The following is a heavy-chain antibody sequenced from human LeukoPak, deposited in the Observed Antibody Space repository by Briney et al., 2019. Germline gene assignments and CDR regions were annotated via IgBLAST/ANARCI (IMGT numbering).Heavy chain of an antibody. J-gene: IGHJ4*02. CDR3: ARERPPNYHGSGSYYTKNDY. CDR1: GFTVSSNY. D-gene: IGHD3-10*01. V-gene: IGHV3-66*01. Sequence: GGSLRLSCAASGFTVSSNYMSWVRQAPGKGLEWVSVIYSGGSTYYADSVKGRFTISRDNSKNTLYLQMNSLRAEDTAVYYCARERPPNYHGSGSYYTKNDYWGQGTLVTVSS. CDR2: IYSGGST.